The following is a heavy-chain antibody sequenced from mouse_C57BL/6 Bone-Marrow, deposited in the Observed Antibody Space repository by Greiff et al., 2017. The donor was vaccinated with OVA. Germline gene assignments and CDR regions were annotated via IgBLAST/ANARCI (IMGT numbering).Heavy chain of an antibody. D-gene: IGHD1-1*01. V-gene: IGHV5-9*01. CDR3: ARRITTVWYFDV. J-gene: IGHJ1*03. Sequence: EVKVVESGGGLVKPGGSLKLSCAASGFTFSSYTMSWVRQTPEKRLEWVATISGGGGNTYYPDSVKGRFTISRDNAKNTLYLQMSSLRSEDTALYYCARRITTVWYFDVWGTGTTVTVSS. CDR2: ISGGGGNT. CDR1: GFTFSSYT.